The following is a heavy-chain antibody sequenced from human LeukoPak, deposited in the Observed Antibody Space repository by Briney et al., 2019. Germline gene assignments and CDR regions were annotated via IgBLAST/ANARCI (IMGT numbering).Heavy chain of an antibody. CDR1: GGSISSYY. CDR2: IYYSGST. J-gene: IGHJ4*02. Sequence: SETLSLTCTVSGGSISSYYWSWIRQPPGKGLEWIGYIYYSGSTNYNPSLKSRVTISVDTSKNQFSLKLSSVTAADTAAYYCARGAVGALIDYWGQGTLVTVSS. CDR3: ARGAVGALIDY. D-gene: IGHD1-26*01. V-gene: IGHV4-59*01.